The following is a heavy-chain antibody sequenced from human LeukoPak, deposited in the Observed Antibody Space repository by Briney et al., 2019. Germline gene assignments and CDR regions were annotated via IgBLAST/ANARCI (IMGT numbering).Heavy chain of an antibody. J-gene: IGHJ4*02. CDR1: GFTFSSYS. CDR3: ARDSSGSYYFDY. V-gene: IGHV3-21*01. D-gene: IGHD3-22*01. Sequence: PGGSLGLSCAASGFTFSSYSMNWVRQAPGKGLEWVSSISSSSSYIYYADSVKGRFTISRDNAKNSLYLQMNSLRAEDTAVYYCARDSSGSYYFDYWGQGTLVTVSS. CDR2: ISSSSSYI.